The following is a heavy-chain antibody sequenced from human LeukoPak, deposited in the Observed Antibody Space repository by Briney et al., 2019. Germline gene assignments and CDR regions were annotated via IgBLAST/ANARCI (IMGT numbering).Heavy chain of an antibody. V-gene: IGHV1-2*02. J-gene: IGHJ4*02. D-gene: IGHD6-13*01. CDR2: INPNSGDT. CDR3: ARDPGAAATPDPPDY. Sequence: ASVKVSCKASGYTFTGHYMHWARQAPGQGLEWMGWINPNSGDTNSAQKFQGRVTMTRDTSISTAYMELSRLRSDDTAVYYCARDPGAAATPDPPDYWGQGTLVTVSS. CDR1: GYTFTGHY.